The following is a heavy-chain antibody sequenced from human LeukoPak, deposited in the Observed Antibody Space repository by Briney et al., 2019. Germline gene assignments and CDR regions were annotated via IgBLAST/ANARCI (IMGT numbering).Heavy chain of an antibody. CDR2: INHSGST. CDR1: GGSFTGYY. Sequence: SETLSLTCAVYGGSFTGYYWSWIRHPPRKGREWIGEINHSGSTNYNPSLKSRVTISVDTSKNQFSLKLSSVTAADTAVYYCASGGDSSGYYYGGFDYWGQGTLVTVSS. CDR3: ASGGDSSGYYYGGFDY. V-gene: IGHV4-34*01. J-gene: IGHJ4*02. D-gene: IGHD3-22*01.